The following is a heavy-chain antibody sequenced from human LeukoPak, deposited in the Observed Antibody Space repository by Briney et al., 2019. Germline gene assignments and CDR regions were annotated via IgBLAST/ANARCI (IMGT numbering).Heavy chain of an antibody. Sequence: GASVKVSCKASGYTFTGYYIHWVRQAPGQGLEWMGWINANSGGTNYAQKFHGRVTMTSDTSTTTAYMELNRLTSDDTAVYYCARSEGYWGQGTLVTVSS. D-gene: IGHD6-25*01. CDR3: ARSEGY. CDR2: INANSGGT. V-gene: IGHV1-2*02. J-gene: IGHJ4*02. CDR1: GYTFTGYY.